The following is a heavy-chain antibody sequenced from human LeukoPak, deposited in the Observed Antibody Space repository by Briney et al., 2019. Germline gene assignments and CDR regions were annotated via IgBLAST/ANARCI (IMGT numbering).Heavy chain of an antibody. Sequence: SETLSLTCTVSGGPISSYYWSWIRQPAGKGLEWIGRIYTSGSTNYNPSLKSRVTMSVDTSKNQFSLKLSSVTAADTAVYYCARDQSSSWYLGYYFDYWGQGTLVTVSS. J-gene: IGHJ4*02. CDR2: IYTSGST. D-gene: IGHD6-13*01. V-gene: IGHV4-4*07. CDR1: GGPISSYY. CDR3: ARDQSSSWYLGYYFDY.